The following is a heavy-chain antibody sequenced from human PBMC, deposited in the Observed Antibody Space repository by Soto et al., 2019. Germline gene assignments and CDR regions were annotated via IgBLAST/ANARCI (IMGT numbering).Heavy chain of an antibody. CDR3: ARGTDFYYYGSGSYRHYYYYGMDV. CDR1: GGTFSSYA. Sequence: QVQLVQSGAEVKKPGSSVKVSCKASGGTFSSYAISWVRQAPGQGLEWMGGIIPIFGTANYAQKFQGRVTITADESTSTAYMELSSLRSEDTAVYYCARGTDFYYYGSGSYRHYYYYGMDVWGQGTTVTVSS. J-gene: IGHJ6*02. CDR2: IIPIFGTA. D-gene: IGHD3-10*01. V-gene: IGHV1-69*01.